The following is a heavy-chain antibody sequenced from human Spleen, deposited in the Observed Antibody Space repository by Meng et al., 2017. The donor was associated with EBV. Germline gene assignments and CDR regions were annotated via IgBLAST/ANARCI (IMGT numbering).Heavy chain of an antibody. D-gene: IGHD4-17*01. CDR1: GFTFSDYY. CDR2: ISSSGSSM. Sequence: QVHLVGAGGGLVKPGGPLRRACTASGFTFSDYYMSWIRQAPGKGLEWVSYISSSGSSMYYADSVKGRFAISRDNAKKSLYLQMNSLRADDTAVYYCARDGAGDHLTNWGQGTLVTVSS. J-gene: IGHJ4*02. V-gene: IGHV3-11*01. CDR3: ARDGAGDHLTN.